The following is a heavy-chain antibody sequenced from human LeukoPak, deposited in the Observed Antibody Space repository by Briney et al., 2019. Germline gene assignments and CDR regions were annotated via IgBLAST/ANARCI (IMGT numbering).Heavy chain of an antibody. J-gene: IGHJ4*02. CDR1: GFTFDDYG. V-gene: IGHV3-20*04. D-gene: IGHD6-13*01. CDR3: KSGGAAPGSFDN. Sequence: GGSLRLSCAASGFTFDDYGMSWVRQAPGKGLEWVSGINWNGGSTGYADSVKGRFTISRDNAKNSLYLQLNSLRVEDTAVYYCKSGGAAPGSFDNWGQGTLVTVSP. CDR2: INWNGGST.